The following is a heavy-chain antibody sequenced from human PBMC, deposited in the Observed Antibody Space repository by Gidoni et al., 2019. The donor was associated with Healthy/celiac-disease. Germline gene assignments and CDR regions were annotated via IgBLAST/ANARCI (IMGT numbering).Heavy chain of an antibody. Sequence: EVQLVESGGGLVQPGGSLNLSCAASGFTFCGSAMHWVRQASGKGLEWVGRIRSKANSYATAYAASVKGRFTISRDDSKNTAYLQMNSLKTEDTAVYYCTSLIEIAAAGTNWGQGTLVTVSS. CDR1: GFTFCGSA. CDR3: TSLIEIAAAGTN. D-gene: IGHD6-13*01. V-gene: IGHV3-73*02. J-gene: IGHJ4*02. CDR2: IRSKANSYAT.